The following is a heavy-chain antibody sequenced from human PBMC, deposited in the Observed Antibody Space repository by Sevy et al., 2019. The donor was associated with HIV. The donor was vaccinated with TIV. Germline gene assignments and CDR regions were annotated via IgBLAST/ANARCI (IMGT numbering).Heavy chain of an antibody. D-gene: IGHD1-1*01. CDR1: GFTFSSYW. V-gene: IGHV3-7*01. J-gene: IGHJ6*02. Sequence: GGCLRLSCVVSGFTFSSYWMSWVRQAPGKGLEWVANIKQDGSEKYSVDSVKGRFTISRDNAKNSLYLQMNSLRAEDTAVYYCAREQLSYYYYSMDVWGQGTTVTVSS. CDR2: IKQDGSEK. CDR3: AREQLSYYYYSMDV.